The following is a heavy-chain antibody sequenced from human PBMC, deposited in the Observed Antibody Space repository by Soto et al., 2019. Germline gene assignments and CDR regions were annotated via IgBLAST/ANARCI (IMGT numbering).Heavy chain of an antibody. D-gene: IGHD3-10*01. CDR1: GGTFSSYA. CDR2: IIPIFGTA. J-gene: IGHJ4*02. CDR3: ARGAGITSQNLATYNFDY. V-gene: IGHV1-69*13. Sequence: WASLKVSCKASGGTFSSYAISWVRQAPGQGLEWMGGIIPIFGTANYAQKFQGRVTITADESTSTAYMELSSLRSEDTAVYYCARGAGITSQNLATYNFDYWGQGTLVTVS.